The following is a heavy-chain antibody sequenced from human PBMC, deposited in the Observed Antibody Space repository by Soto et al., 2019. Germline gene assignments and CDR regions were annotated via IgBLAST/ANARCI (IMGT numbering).Heavy chain of an antibody. CDR2: ISSSSSYI. D-gene: IGHD2-15*01. Sequence: GGSLRLSCAASGFTFSSYSMNWVRQAPGKGLEWVSSISSSSSYIYYADSVKGRFTISRDNAKNSLYLQMNSLRAEDTAVYYCARGRGYRSGGSCYSGYYYYYMDVWGKGTTFTVSS. CDR3: ARGRGYRSGGSCYSGYYYYYMDV. J-gene: IGHJ6*03. V-gene: IGHV3-21*01. CDR1: GFTFSSYS.